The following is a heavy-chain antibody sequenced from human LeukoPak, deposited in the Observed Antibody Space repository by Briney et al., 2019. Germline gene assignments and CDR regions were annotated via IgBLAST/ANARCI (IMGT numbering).Heavy chain of an antibody. CDR2: ISGSGGST. CDR1: GFTFSSYA. J-gene: IGHJ4*02. V-gene: IGHV3-23*01. Sequence: PGGSLRHSCAASGFTFSSYAISWVRQAPGKGLEWVSAISGSGGSTYYADSVKGRFTISRDNSKNTLYLQMNSLRAEDTAVYYCAKSSSDYGNYCPDYWGQRTLVTVSS. D-gene: IGHD4-11*01. CDR3: AKSSSDYGNYCPDY.